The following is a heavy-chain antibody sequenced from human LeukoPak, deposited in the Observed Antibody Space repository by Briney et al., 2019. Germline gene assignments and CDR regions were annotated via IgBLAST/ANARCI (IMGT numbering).Heavy chain of an antibody. D-gene: IGHD6-19*01. CDR3: ARAYKDRSLAGKKEFFQH. J-gene: IGHJ1*01. CDR2: ICWNSGTI. V-gene: IGHV3-9*02. CDR1: GFTSDNYA. Sequence: GGSMRLSCAASGFTSDNYAMNWVRQVPGKGLEWISLICWNSGTIGYADSVKGRFTISKDNANNFLYLQMNSLRAEDTALYYCARAYKDRSLAGKKEFFQHWGQGTLVTVSS.